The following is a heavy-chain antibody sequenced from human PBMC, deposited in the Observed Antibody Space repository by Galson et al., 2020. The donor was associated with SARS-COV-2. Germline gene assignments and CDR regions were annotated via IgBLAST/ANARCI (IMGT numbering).Heavy chain of an antibody. V-gene: IGHV3-23*01. CDR1: GFTFIRSA. D-gene: IGHD4-17*01. Sequence: GGSLRLSWAAPGFTFIRSAMAWARQAQGKGREWVSVIIVVGSIYYEDSVKGRFTISRDISQNTVYLQMSSVRDEDTAVYYCAKDRGKDYGEQLDFWGQGTQVTVSS. CDR3: AKDRGKDYGEQLDF. J-gene: IGHJ4*02. CDR2: IIVVGSI.